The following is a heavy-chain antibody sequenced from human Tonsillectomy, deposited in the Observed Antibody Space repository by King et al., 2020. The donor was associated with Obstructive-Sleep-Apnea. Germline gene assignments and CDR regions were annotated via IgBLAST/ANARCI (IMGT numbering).Heavy chain of an antibody. CDR2: ISSSSSYI. D-gene: IGHD2-2*01. CDR3: ARDFVSAAAANDAFDI. V-gene: IGHV3-21*01. CDR1: GFTFSSYS. J-gene: IGHJ3*02. Sequence: VQLVESGGGLVKPGGSLRLSCAASGFTFSSYSMNWVRQAPGRGLEWVSSISSSSSYIYYADSVKGRFTISRNNAKNSLYLQMNSLRAEDTAVYYCARDFVSAAAANDAFDIWGQGPMVPVSS.